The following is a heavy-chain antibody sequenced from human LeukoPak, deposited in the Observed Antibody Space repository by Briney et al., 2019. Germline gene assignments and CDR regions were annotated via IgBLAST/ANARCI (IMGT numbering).Heavy chain of an antibody. Sequence: GGSLRLSCAASGFTFSSYAMTWVRQAPGKGLEWVSAISGSGDGTFNADSVKGRFTISRDNSKNTLNLQMNSLRAEDTAVYYCAKSAHVGTTLLDYWGQGTLVTVSS. D-gene: IGHD5-12*01. CDR1: GFTFSSYA. V-gene: IGHV3-23*01. CDR2: ISGSGDGT. J-gene: IGHJ4*02. CDR3: AKSAHVGTTLLDY.